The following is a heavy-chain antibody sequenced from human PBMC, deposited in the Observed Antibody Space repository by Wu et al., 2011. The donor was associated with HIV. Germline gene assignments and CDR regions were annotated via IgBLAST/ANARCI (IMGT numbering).Heavy chain of an antibody. D-gene: IGHD2-2*01. Sequence: QVQLVQSGAEVKKLGSSVKVSCKASGVTLRDSSLNWVRQAPGQGLEWMGKIIPMSVTADYAQNLQGRVTITADESTSTVYMELTSLKSEDTAVYFCARDRLGSSAIGAFDIWGQGTLVTVSA. CDR3: ARDRLGSSAIGAFDI. V-gene: IGHV1-69*13. J-gene: IGHJ3*02. CDR2: IIPMSVTA. CDR1: GVTLRDSS.